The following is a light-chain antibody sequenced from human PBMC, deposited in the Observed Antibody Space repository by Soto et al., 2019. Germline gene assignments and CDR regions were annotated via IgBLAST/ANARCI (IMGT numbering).Light chain of an antibody. CDR3: LLDFRYFWA. Sequence: AIQLTQSPSSLSASVGDRVTITCRASQAIRTALGWYQQRPGKVPKLLIYAASTLQSGVPSRFSGSGSGTDFTLTISSLQPEDFGTYYCLLDFRYFWAFGQGTKVEIK. CDR1: QAIRTA. J-gene: IGKJ1*01. CDR2: AAS. V-gene: IGKV1-6*01.